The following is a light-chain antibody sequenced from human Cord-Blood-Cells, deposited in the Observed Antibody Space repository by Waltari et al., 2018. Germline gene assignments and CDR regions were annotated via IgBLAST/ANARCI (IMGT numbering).Light chain of an antibody. CDR2: HAS. V-gene: IGKV1-33*01. CDR1: QDIRNC. CDR3: QQYDNRPIT. J-gene: IGKJ5*01. Sequence: DIQMTQSPSSLSASVGDRVTITCQASQDIRNCLNWYQQKPGKAPKLLIYHASNLETGVPSRFSGSGSGTDVTFTISSLQPEDIATYDCQQYDNRPITFGQGTRLEIK.